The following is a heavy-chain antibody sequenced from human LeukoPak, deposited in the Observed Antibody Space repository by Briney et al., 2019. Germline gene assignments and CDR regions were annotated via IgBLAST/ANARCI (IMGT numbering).Heavy chain of an antibody. D-gene: IGHD2-15*01. CDR3: AKRYCSGGSCYDRAAY. Sequence: ETLSLTCAVYGGSFSGYYWSWVRQAPGKGLEWVSAISGSGGSTYYADSVKGRFTISRDNSKNTLHLQMNSLRAEDTAVYYCAKRYCSGGSCYDRAAYWGQGTLVTVSS. CDR1: GGSFSGYY. CDR2: ISGSGGST. J-gene: IGHJ4*02. V-gene: IGHV3-23*01.